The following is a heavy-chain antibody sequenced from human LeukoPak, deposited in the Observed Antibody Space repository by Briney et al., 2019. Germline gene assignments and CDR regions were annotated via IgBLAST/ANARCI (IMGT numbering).Heavy chain of an antibody. J-gene: IGHJ6*03. CDR1: GLTFSSYS. CDR2: ISSSSSTT. Sequence: PGGSLRLSCAASGLTFSSYSMNWVRQAPGKGLEWVSYISSSSSTTYYADSVKGRFTISRDNAKNSLYLQMNRLRAEDTPVYCCAIDQNTVTLYDYYMDVWGKGTTVSVSS. D-gene: IGHD4-17*01. V-gene: IGHV3-48*01. CDR3: AIDQNTVTLYDYYMDV.